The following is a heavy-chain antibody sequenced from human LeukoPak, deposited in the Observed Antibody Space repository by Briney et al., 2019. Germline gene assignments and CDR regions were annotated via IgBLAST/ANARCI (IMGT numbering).Heavy chain of an antibody. V-gene: IGHV3-30*18. CDR2: ISYDGSDK. D-gene: IGHD5-18*01. CDR1: GFTFSSYG. J-gene: IGHJ4*02. Sequence: PGGSLRLSCAASGFTFSSYGMHWVRQAPDRGLEWVAVISYDGSDKYYADSVKGRFTISRDNTKNTLYLQMNSLRAEDTAVYYCAKGLNTGSDFDYWGQGTLVTVSS. CDR3: AKGLNTGSDFDY.